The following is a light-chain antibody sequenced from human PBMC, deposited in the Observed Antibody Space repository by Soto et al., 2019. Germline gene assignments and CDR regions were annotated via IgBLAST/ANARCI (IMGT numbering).Light chain of an antibody. CDR1: QNVAANY. Sequence: EIVLTPSPGTLSLSPVERGSPSCRASQNVAANYLAWFQQKPGQAPRLLIYGASVRATGVPDRFSGSGSGTDFTLTISRLEPEDFAMYYCQRYDSFRTFGQGTKVDIK. CDR3: QRYDSFRT. V-gene: IGKV3-20*01. CDR2: GAS. J-gene: IGKJ1*01.